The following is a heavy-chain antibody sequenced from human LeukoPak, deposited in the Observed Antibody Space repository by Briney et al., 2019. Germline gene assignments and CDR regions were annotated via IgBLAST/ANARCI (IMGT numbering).Heavy chain of an antibody. CDR1: GYTFTSYH. D-gene: IGHD6-19*01. J-gene: IGHJ4*02. CDR2: ISAYNGNT. Sequence: ASVKVSCQASGYTFTSYHITWLRQAPGQGLEWMGWISAYNGNTNYAQKLQGRVTMTTDTSTSTAYMELRSLRSDDTAVYYCARESGEYSSGWYYFDYWGQGTLVTVSS. V-gene: IGHV1-18*01. CDR3: ARESGEYSSGWYYFDY.